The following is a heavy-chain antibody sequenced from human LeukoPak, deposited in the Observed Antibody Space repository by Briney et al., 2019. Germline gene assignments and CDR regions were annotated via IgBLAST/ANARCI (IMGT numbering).Heavy chain of an antibody. Sequence: PSETLSLTCAVYGGSFSGYYWSWVRQPPGKGLEWIGEINHSGSTNYNPSTTSRVTISLDTSKNQFSLKLSSVTAADTAVYYCARGGIGNGSGKVLYYYYYYGMDVWGQGTTVTVSS. J-gene: IGHJ6*02. D-gene: IGHD3-10*01. CDR2: INHSGST. CDR1: GGSFSGYY. CDR3: ARGGIGNGSGKVLYYYYYYGMDV. V-gene: IGHV4-34*01.